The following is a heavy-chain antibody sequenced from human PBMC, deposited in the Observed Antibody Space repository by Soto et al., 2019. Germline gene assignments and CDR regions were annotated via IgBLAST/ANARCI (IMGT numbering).Heavy chain of an antibody. CDR1: GFNLNTYG. V-gene: IGHV3-30*03. CDR2: ILYDGSKK. CDR3: AREIDSNYDGVDV. Sequence: HPGGSLRLSCVASGFNLNTYGIYWVRQAPGKGLQWVAQILYDGSKKHYADSVRGRFTISRDNSKETVYLRMNSLRAEDTGVYYCAREIDSNYDGVDVWGQGTTVTVSS. D-gene: IGHD4-4*01. J-gene: IGHJ6*02.